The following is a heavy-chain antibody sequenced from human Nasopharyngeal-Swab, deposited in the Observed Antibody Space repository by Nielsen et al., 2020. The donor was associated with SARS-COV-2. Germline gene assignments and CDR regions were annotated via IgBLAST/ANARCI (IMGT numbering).Heavy chain of an antibody. D-gene: IGHD2-15*01. V-gene: IGHV3-73*01. J-gene: IGHJ4*02. Sequence: GESLQISCAASGFPFSDSAIHWVRQASGKGLEWVGRIRSKGNNYATAYAASVKGRFTIFRDDPTNTAYLQMNSLKTEDTAMYYCTRCGGGCYSGRDYWGQGTLVTVSS. CDR1: GFPFSDSA. CDR3: TRCGGGCYSGRDY. CDR2: IRSKGNNYAT.